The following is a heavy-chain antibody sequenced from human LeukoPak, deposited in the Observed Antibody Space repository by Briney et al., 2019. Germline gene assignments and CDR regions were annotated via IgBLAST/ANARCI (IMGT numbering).Heavy chain of an antibody. CDR3: TRLYSSSSWGAFDY. D-gene: IGHD6-6*01. V-gene: IGHV5-51*01. Sequence: GESLKISCNGSGYXFSNYWISWVRQMPGKGLEWMGIIYPPDSDTRYSPSFQGQVTISVDKSISTAFLQWSTLKASDTAMYYCTRLYSSSSWGAFDYWGQGTLVTVSS. J-gene: IGHJ4*02. CDR1: GYXFSNYW. CDR2: IYPPDSDT.